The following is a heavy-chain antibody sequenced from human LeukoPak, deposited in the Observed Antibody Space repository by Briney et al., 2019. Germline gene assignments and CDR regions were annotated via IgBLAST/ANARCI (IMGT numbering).Heavy chain of an antibody. Sequence: NTGGSLRLSCAASGFTFSSYSMNWVRQAPGKGLEWVSSISSSSSYIYYADSVKGRFTISRDSSKNTLFLHMNTLRAEDTTIYYCAKDRTVGASYWYFDLWGRGTLVTVSS. CDR3: AKDRTVGASYWYFDL. D-gene: IGHD1-26*01. CDR1: GFTFSSYS. J-gene: IGHJ2*01. V-gene: IGHV3-21*04. CDR2: ISSSSSYI.